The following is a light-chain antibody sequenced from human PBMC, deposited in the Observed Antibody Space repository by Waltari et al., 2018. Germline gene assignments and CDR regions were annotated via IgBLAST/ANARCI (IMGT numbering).Light chain of an antibody. J-gene: IGLJ1*01. V-gene: IGLV2-23*02. CDR2: EVI. Sequence: QSALTQPASVSGTPGQSITLSCTGTNSDVGNYNLVSWYQHHPGEAPKLMIFEVIKQASGVSTRFSGSMSGNTASLTISGLQAEDEADYYCCSYAGSGTYVFGTGTKVTVL. CDR3: CSYAGSGTYV. CDR1: NSDVGNYNL.